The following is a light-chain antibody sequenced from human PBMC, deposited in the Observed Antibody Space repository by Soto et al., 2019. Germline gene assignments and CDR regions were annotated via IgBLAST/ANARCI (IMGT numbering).Light chain of an antibody. V-gene: IGLV2-14*03. Sequence: QSVLTQPASVSGSPGQSITISCTGTSSDIGTYNYVSWYQQHPGQAPKLMISDVNNRPSGISDRFSGSKSGNTASLTISGLQAEDEDDYYCYSCSTSTDTHYVFGTGTKLTVL. CDR2: DVN. CDR1: SSDIGTYNY. CDR3: YSCSTSTDTHYV. J-gene: IGLJ1*01.